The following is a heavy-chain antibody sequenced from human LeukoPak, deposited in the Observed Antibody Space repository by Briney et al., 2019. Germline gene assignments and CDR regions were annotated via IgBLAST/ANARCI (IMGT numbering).Heavy chain of an antibody. CDR3: GGVRNWNPYYFDY. Sequence: GRSLRLSWAASGFTFSSYGMHWVRQAPGKGLEWVALISYDGNHKYYADSVKGRFTISRDNSKNTLYLQMHSLRVEDTAVYYCGGVRNWNPYYFDYWGQGTLVTVSS. CDR2: ISYDGNHK. D-gene: IGHD1-1*01. CDR1: GFTFSSYG. V-gene: IGHV3-30*03. J-gene: IGHJ4*02.